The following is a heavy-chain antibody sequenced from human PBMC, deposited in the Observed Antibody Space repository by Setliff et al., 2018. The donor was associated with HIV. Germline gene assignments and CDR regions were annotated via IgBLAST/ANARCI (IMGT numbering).Heavy chain of an antibody. CDR3: ARMSPWGITPGKFDF. Sequence: ASVKVSCKASGDIFSFYALSWVRQAPGQGLEWMGGILPIFGTANYAQKFQGRVTITADESTGTAYMELSGLRSEDTAVYYCARMSPWGITPGKFDFWGQGTLVTVSS. J-gene: IGHJ4*02. CDR1: GDIFSFYA. D-gene: IGHD7-27*01. V-gene: IGHV1-69*13. CDR2: ILPIFGTA.